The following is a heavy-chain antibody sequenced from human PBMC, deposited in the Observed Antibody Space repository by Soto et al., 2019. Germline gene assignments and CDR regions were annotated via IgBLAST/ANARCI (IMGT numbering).Heavy chain of an antibody. D-gene: IGHD6-13*01. CDR3: ARIMGEAAGTTGGVYYYYYGMDV. Sequence: GGSLRLSCAASGFTVSNNYMNWVRQAPGKGLEWVSSISSSSSYIYYADSVKGRFTISRDNAKNSLYLQMNSLRAEDTAVYYCARIMGEAAGTTGGVYYYYYGMDVWGQGTTVTVSS. V-gene: IGHV3-21*01. J-gene: IGHJ6*02. CDR2: ISSSSSYI. CDR1: GFTVSNNY.